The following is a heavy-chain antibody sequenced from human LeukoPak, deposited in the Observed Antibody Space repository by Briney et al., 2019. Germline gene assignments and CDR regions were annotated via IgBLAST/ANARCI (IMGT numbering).Heavy chain of an antibody. V-gene: IGHV1-69*13. CDR3: ARDHEQWLSGDQYYFDY. D-gene: IGHD6-19*01. CDR1: GGSFSSYA. J-gene: IGHJ4*02. Sequence: AASVKVSCKASGGSFSSYAISWVRQAPGQGLEWMGGIIPIFGTANYAQKFQGRVTITADESTSTAYMELSSLRSEDTAVYYCARDHEQWLSGDQYYFDYWGQGTLVTVSS. CDR2: IIPIFGTA.